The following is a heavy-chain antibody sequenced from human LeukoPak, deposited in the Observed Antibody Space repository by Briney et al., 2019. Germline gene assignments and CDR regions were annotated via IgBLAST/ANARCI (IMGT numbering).Heavy chain of an antibody. Sequence: SETLSPTCTVSGGSISSYYWSWIRQPPGKGLEWIGYIYYSGSTNYNTSLESRVTISVDTSKNQFSLKLSSVTAADTAVYYCARSWGSYRSFDYWGQGTLVTVSS. CDR2: IYYSGST. CDR3: ARSWGSYRSFDY. J-gene: IGHJ4*02. CDR1: GGSISSYY. D-gene: IGHD3-16*02. V-gene: IGHV4-59*01.